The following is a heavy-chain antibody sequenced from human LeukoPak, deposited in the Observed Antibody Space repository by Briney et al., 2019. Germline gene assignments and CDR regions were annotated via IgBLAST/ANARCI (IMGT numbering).Heavy chain of an antibody. CDR1: GGSISSLY. CDR2: IYATGST. V-gene: IGHV4-4*07. J-gene: IGHJ4*02. D-gene: IGHD5-18*01. Sequence: SETLSLTCTVSGGSISSLYWSWIRQPAGKGLEWIGRIYATGSTNYNPSLKSRVTMSVDTSNNQFSLKLSSVTAADTAVYYCARDLGYSYGGFDYWGQGTLVTVSS. CDR3: ARDLGYSYGGFDY.